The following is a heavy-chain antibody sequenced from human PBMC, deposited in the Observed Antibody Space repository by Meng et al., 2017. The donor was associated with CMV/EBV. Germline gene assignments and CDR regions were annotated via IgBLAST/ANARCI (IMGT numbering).Heavy chain of an antibody. CDR2: IYYSGST. CDR3: ARHNTCGGDCYFFDY. V-gene: IGHV4-39*01. J-gene: IGHJ4*02. CDR1: GGSISSSSYY. Sequence: PETLSLTCTVSGGSISSSSYYWGWIRQPPGKGREWIGSIYYSGSTYYNPSLKSRVTISVDTSKNQFSLKLSSVTAADTAVYYCARHNTCGGDCYFFDYWGQGTLVTVSS. D-gene: IGHD2-21*01.